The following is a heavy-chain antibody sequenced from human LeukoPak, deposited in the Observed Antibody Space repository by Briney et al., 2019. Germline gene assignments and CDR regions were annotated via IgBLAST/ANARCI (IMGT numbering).Heavy chain of an antibody. J-gene: IGHJ4*02. CDR2: MNTSSGNT. Sequence: ASVTLCFSSSAYTFAFYDINWVRHAHGQGHGLKGLMNTSSGNTGYSQKFEGRVSMTRNTSISTTYMELSRLSSADTDVYYCARGRTGDGYSAYFDYWGEGNLGSVSS. CDR1: AYTFAFYD. V-gene: IGHV1-8*02. D-gene: IGHD5-24*01. CDR3: ARGRTGDGYSAYFDY.